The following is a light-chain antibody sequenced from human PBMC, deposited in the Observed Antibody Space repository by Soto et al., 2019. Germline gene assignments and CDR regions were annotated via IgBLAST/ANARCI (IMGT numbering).Light chain of an antibody. CDR3: QQSYSTLGT. J-gene: IGKJ1*01. CDR1: QSISGY. V-gene: IGKV1-39*01. Sequence: DIPMTQSPSSLSASVGDRVTITCRASQSISGYLNWYQVKPGKAPKLLIYAAVSLESGVPSRFSGSGTGTDFTLTISSLQPEDFATYYCQQSYSTLGTFGPGTKVEIK. CDR2: AAV.